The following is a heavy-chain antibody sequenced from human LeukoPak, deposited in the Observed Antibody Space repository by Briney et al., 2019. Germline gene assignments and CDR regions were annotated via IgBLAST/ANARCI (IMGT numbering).Heavy chain of an antibody. Sequence: GSLRLSCAASGFTFSSYGMHWVRQAPGKGLEWVAVISYDGSNKYYADSVKGRFTISRDNSKNTLYLQMNSLRVEDTAVYYCAKALWFGECLGYWGQGTLVTVSS. V-gene: IGHV3-30*18. CDR1: GFTFSSYG. D-gene: IGHD3-10*01. CDR2: ISYDGSNK. J-gene: IGHJ4*02. CDR3: AKALWFGECLGY.